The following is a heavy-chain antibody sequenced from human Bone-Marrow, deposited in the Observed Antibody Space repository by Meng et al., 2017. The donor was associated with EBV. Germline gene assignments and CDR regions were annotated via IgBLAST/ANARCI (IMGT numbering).Heavy chain of an antibody. CDR2: IYHSGST. J-gene: IGHJ4*02. CDR1: GGSISSGGYS. V-gene: IGHV4-30-2*01. CDR3: ARVVARSYFDY. Sequence: QLQLQEAGSGLVQSSQTLSLTCAVSGGSISSGGYSWSWIRQPPGKGLEWIGYIYHSGSTYYNPSLKSRVTISVDRSKNQFSLKLSSVTAADTAVYYCARVVARSYFDYWGQGTLVTVSS.